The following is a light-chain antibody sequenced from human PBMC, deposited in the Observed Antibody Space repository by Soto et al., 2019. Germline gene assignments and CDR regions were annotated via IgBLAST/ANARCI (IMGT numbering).Light chain of an antibody. Sequence: DIQMTQSPSSVTASVGDRVTITCRASQDIITWLAWYQQKPGKAHNLLIYTASNLQSGVQSRFSGSGSGTHFTLTIRSLQPEDFGTYYCKQTDSFPITFGQGTKVDI. J-gene: IGKJ1*01. CDR3: KQTDSFPIT. V-gene: IGKV1-12*01. CDR1: QDIITW. CDR2: TAS.